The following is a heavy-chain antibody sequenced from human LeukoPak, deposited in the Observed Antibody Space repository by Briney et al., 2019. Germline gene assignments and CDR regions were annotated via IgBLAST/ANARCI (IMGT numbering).Heavy chain of an antibody. CDR1: GGSISSSNW. D-gene: IGHD3-22*01. CDR2: IYHSGST. CDR3: ARDDAGLYYYDSSGGDY. J-gene: IGHJ4*02. V-gene: IGHV4-4*02. Sequence: SETLSLTCAVSGGSISSSNWWSWVRQPPGKGLEWIGEIYHSGSTNYNPSLKSRVTISVDKSKNPFSLKLSSVTAADTAVYYCARDDAGLYYYDSSGGDYWGQGTLVTVSS.